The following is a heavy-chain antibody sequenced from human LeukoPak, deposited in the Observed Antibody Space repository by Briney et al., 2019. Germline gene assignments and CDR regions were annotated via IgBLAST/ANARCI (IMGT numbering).Heavy chain of an antibody. D-gene: IGHD4-17*01. V-gene: IGHV3-66*02. J-gene: IGHJ4*02. CDR3: ARDKLYGDYNFDY. CDR1: GFTFSSNY. Sequence: GGSLRLSCAASGFTFSSNYMSWVRQAPGKGLEWVSVIYSGGSTYYADSVRGRFPISGDNSKNTLYLQMNSLRAEDTAVYYCARDKLYGDYNFDYWGQGTLVTVSS. CDR2: IYSGGST.